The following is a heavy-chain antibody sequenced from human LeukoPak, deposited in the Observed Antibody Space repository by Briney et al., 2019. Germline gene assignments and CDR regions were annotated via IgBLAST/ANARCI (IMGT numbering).Heavy chain of an antibody. CDR1: GGSIRSSY. CDR3: ARQTTIFGQIDY. Sequence: SETLSLTCSVSGGSIRSSYWSWIRQPPGKGLEWIGYIYANGSTNCNPTLKSRITLAEDTSKNQFSLKLSSVTAADTAVYYCARQTTIFGQIDYWGQGTLVTVSS. D-gene: IGHD3-3*01. J-gene: IGHJ4*02. CDR2: IYANGST. V-gene: IGHV4-4*09.